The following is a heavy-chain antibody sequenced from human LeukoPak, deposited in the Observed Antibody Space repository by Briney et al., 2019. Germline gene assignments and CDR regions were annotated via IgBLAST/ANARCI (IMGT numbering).Heavy chain of an antibody. CDR3: ARGPYCSSTSCYTRLTRVGATFLDY. J-gene: IGHJ4*02. D-gene: IGHD2-2*02. CDR2: INHSGST. V-gene: IGHV4-34*01. CDR1: GGSFSGYY. Sequence: PSETLSLTCAVYGGSFSGYYWSWIRQPPGKGLEWMGEINHSGSTNYNPSLKSRVTISVDTSKNQFSLKLSSVTAADTAVYYCARGPYCSSTSCYTRLTRVGATFLDYWGQGTLVTVSS.